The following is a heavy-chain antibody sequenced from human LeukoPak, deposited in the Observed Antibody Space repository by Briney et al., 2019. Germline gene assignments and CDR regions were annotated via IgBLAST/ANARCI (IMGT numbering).Heavy chain of an antibody. D-gene: IGHD3-22*01. V-gene: IGHV4-34*01. CDR2: INHSGSA. CDR1: GGPFSGYY. Sequence: SETLSLTCAVYGGPFSGYYWSWIRQPPGKGLEWIGEINHSGSANYNPSLKSRVTISVDMSKNQFSLKLSSVTAADTAVYYCARARGDYYDSSGYYSAFDYWGQGTLVTVSS. J-gene: IGHJ4*02. CDR3: ARARGDYYDSSGYYSAFDY.